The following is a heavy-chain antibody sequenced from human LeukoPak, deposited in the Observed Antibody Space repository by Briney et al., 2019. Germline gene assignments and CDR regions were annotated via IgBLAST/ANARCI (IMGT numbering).Heavy chain of an antibody. CDR3: ARTRYYYNSRSYGAPYYFDY. CDR1: GDSISSGSYY. D-gene: IGHD3-10*01. V-gene: IGHV4-61*02. J-gene: IGHJ4*02. Sequence: SQTLSLTCTVSGDSISSGSYYWSWIRQAAGKGLEWIGRINTSGTTNYNPSLRSRVTISVDTSKNQFSLKLSSVTAADTAVYYCARTRYYYNSRSYGAPYYFDYWGQGTLVTVSS. CDR2: INTSGTT.